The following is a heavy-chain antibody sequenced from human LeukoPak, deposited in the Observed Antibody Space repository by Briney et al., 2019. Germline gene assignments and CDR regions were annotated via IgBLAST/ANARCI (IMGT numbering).Heavy chain of an antibody. CDR1: GGSITTYY. CDR2: IFHSGSS. CDR3: ARHWETSSWYVDY. V-gene: IGHV4-59*08. D-gene: IGHD6-13*01. Sequence: SETLSLTCTVSGGSITTYYWSWIRQPPGKELEWIGYIFHSGSSNYNPSLKSRVTISVDTSKNQLSLKLSSVTAADTAVYYCARHWETSSWYVDYWGQGTLVTVSS. J-gene: IGHJ4*02.